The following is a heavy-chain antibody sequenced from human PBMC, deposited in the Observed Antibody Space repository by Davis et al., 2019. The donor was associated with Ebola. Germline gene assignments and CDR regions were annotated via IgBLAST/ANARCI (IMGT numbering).Heavy chain of an antibody. CDR1: GFTFSSYA. V-gene: IGHV3-30-3*01. D-gene: IGHD3-3*01. Sequence: GESLKISCAASGFTFSSYAMHWVRQAPGKGLEWVAVISYDGSNKYYADSVKGRFTISRDNSKNTLYLQMNSLRAEDTAVYYCALLEWLPPNYYYYYGMDVWGQGTTVTVSS. CDR2: ISYDGSNK. CDR3: ALLEWLPPNYYYYYGMDV. J-gene: IGHJ6*02.